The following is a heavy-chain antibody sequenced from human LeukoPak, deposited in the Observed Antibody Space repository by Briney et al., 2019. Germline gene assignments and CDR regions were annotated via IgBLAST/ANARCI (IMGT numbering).Heavy chain of an antibody. J-gene: IGHJ4*02. V-gene: IGHV3-21*01. CDR1: GFTFSSYS. CDR3: ARGYSSGWLEGTSFDY. CDR2: ISSSSSYI. D-gene: IGHD6-19*01. Sequence: GGSLRLSCAASGFTFSSYSMNWVRQAPGKGLEWVSSISSSSSYIYYADSVKGRFTISRDNAKNSLYLQMSSLRAEDTAVYYCARGYSSGWLEGTSFDYWGQGTLVTVSS.